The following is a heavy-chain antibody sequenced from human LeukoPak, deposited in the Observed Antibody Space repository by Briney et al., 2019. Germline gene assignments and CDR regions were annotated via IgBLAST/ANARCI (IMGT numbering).Heavy chain of an antibody. J-gene: IGHJ3*02. V-gene: IGHV4-39*01. CDR2: IYYSGST. Sequence: SETLSLTCSVSGDSIRSSSYYWGWIRQPPGKGLEWIGSIYYSGSTYYNPSLKNRATISVDTSTNQFSLKLTSVTAADTAVFYCASTRRSGTYLEAFHIWGKGTMVTISS. CDR1: GDSIRSSSYY. D-gene: IGHD1-26*01. CDR3: ASTRRSGTYLEAFHI.